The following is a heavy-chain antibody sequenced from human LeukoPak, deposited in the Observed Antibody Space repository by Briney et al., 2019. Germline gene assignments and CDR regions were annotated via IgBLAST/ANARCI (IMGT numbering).Heavy chain of an antibody. J-gene: IGHJ4*02. CDR3: ASDIAVAGVFDY. CDR1: GYTFTGYY. CDR2: ISPNSGGT. Sequence: ASVKVSCKASGYTFTGYYMHWVRQAPGQGLEWMGWISPNSGGTNYAQKFQGRVTMTRDTSISTAYMELSRLRSDDTAVHYCASDIAVAGVFDYWGQGTLVTVSS. V-gene: IGHV1-2*02. D-gene: IGHD6-19*01.